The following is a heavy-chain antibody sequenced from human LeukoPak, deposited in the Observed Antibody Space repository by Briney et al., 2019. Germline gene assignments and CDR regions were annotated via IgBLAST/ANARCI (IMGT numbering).Heavy chain of an antibody. CDR2: ISGSGGST. Sequence: GGSLRLSCSASGFTFSSYAMGWVRQAPGKGLEWVSAISGSGGSTYYADSVKGRFTISRDNSKNTLYLQMNSLRAEDTAVYYCAKDGGGSYYWFDPWGQGTLVTVSS. D-gene: IGHD1-26*01. CDR3: AKDGGGSYYWFDP. V-gene: IGHV3-23*01. CDR1: GFTFSSYA. J-gene: IGHJ5*02.